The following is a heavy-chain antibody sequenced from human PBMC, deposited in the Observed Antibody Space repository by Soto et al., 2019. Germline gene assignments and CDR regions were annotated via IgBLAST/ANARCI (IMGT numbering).Heavy chain of an antibody. V-gene: IGHV4-61*08. D-gene: IGHD3-22*01. CDR1: GGSISSGGYY. CDR3: ARGRDYYDNFDY. Sequence: SETLSLTCTVPGGSISSGGYYWSWIRQHPGKGLEWIGYIYYSGSTNYNPSLKSRVTISVDTSKNQFSLKLSSVTAADTAVYYCARGRDYYDNFDYWGQGTLVTVSS. CDR2: IYYSGST. J-gene: IGHJ4*02.